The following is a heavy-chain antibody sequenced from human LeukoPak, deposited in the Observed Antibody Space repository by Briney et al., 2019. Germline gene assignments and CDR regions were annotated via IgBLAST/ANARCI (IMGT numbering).Heavy chain of an antibody. CDR1: GFTFGDYA. CDR3: ARGRPHGNDY. D-gene: IGHD4-23*01. J-gene: IGHJ4*02. CDR2: ISWNSAII. V-gene: IGHV3-9*01. Sequence: PGGSLRLSCAASGFTFGDYAMHWVRQAPGKGLEWVSGISWNSAIIDYADSVKGRFTISRDNAKNSLYLQMNSLRVEDTAVYYCARGRPHGNDYWGQGTLVTVSS.